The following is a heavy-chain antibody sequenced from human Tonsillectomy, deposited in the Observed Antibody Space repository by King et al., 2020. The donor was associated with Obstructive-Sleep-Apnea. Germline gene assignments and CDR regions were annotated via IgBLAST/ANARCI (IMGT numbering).Heavy chain of an antibody. Sequence: VQLVESGGGLVKPGGSLRLSCAASGFTFSDYYMAWIRQAPGKGLEWVSYIGGGGSSIYYADSVKCRFTISRDNAKNSLFLQMHSLRAEDTAVYYCSRGLYCRGGRCDYYYGMDVWGQGTTVTVSS. CDR2: IGGGGSSI. CDR3: SRGLYCRGGRCDYYYGMDV. CDR1: GFTFSDYY. D-gene: IGHD2-15*01. J-gene: IGHJ6*02. V-gene: IGHV3-11*01.